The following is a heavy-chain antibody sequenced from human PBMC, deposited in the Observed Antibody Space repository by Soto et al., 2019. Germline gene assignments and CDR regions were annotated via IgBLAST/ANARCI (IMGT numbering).Heavy chain of an antibody. CDR3: AREMGGSGSYYTPLHDAFDI. J-gene: IGHJ3*02. Sequence: SETLSLTCTVSGGSISSYYWSWIRQPPGKGLEWIGYIYYSGSTNYNPSLKSRVTISVDTSKNQFSLKLSSVTAADTAVYYCAREMGGSGSYYTPLHDAFDIWGQGTMVTVSS. CDR1: GGSISSYY. CDR2: IYYSGST. D-gene: IGHD3-10*01. V-gene: IGHV4-59*01.